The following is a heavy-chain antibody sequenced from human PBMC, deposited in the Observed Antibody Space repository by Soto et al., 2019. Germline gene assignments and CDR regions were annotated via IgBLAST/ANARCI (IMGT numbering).Heavy chain of an antibody. D-gene: IGHD3-9*01. CDR3: ARQHKDYDLLTGYYRGNWFDP. CDR2: IYPGDSDT. V-gene: IGHV5-51*01. J-gene: IGHJ5*02. CDR1: GYSFTSYW. Sequence: GEALEISLKGSGYSFTSYWMGLGRQMPRKGLEWMGIIYPGDSDTRYSPSFQGQVTISADKSISTAYLQWSSLKASDTAMYYCARQHKDYDLLTGYYRGNWFDPWGQGTMVTVSS.